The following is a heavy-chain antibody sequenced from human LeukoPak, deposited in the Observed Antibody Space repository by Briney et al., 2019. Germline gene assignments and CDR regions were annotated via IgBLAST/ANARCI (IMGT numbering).Heavy chain of an antibody. V-gene: IGHV3-30*18. D-gene: IGHD5-24*01. CDR1: GFAFNTYA. Sequence: GGSLRLSCAASGFAFNTYAMHWVRQAPGKGLEWVAVISYDGSNKYYADSVKGRFTISRDNSKNTLYLQMNSLRAEDTAVYYCAKDGYNQGPFDYWGQGTLVTVSS. CDR2: ISYDGSNK. CDR3: AKDGYNQGPFDY. J-gene: IGHJ4*02.